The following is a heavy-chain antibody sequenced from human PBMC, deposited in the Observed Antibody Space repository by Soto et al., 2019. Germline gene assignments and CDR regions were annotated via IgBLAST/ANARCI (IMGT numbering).Heavy chain of an antibody. CDR3: ARVCGGDCHNGMDV. CDR1: GGSISSYY. D-gene: IGHD2-21*02. Sequence: SETLSLTCTVSGGSISSYYWSWIRQHPGKGLEWIGYIYYSGSTYYNPSLKSRVTISVDTSKNQFSLKLSSVTAADTAVYYCARVCGGDCHNGMDVWGQGTTVTVSS. CDR2: IYYSGST. J-gene: IGHJ6*02. V-gene: IGHV4-59*06.